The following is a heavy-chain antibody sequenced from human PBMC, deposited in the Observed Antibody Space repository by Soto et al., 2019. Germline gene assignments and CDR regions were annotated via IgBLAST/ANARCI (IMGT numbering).Heavy chain of an antibody. CDR3: ARTVDTRNHDAFDI. CDR2: IYYSGST. V-gene: IGHV4-59*01. J-gene: IGHJ3*02. CDR1: GGSISSYY. D-gene: IGHD5-18*01. Sequence: QVQLQESGPGLVKPSETLSLTCTVSGGSISSYYWSWIRQPPGKGLEWIGYIYYSGSTNYNPSLKSRVTISVDTSKNQFSLKLSSVTAADTAVYYCARTVDTRNHDAFDIWGQGTMVTVSS.